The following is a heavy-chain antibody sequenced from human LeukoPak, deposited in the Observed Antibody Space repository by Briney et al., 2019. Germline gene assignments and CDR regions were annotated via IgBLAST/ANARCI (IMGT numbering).Heavy chain of an antibody. D-gene: IGHD3-10*01. CDR3: ARGGWFGESPFDY. CDR2: IYYSGST. J-gene: IGHJ4*02. Sequence: SETLSLTCSVSDDSITMYYWTWLRQPPGKGLEWIGYIYYSGSTNYNPSLKSRVTISLDTSKNQFSLKLSSVAAADTAVYYCARGGWFGESPFDYWGQGTLVTVSS. V-gene: IGHV4-59*08. CDR1: DDSITMYY.